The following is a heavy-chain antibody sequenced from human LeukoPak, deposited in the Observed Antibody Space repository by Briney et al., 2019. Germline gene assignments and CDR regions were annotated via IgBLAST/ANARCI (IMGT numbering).Heavy chain of an antibody. CDR1: GFTFSNGW. V-gene: IGHV3-15*01. Sequence: KPGGSLRLSCAASGFTFSNGWMSWVRQAPGKGLEWVGHIKSNTDGGTTDYGAPVKGRFTISRDDSKNTLYLQMNSLKTEDTAVYYCATNNLGAQGLDYWGQGTLVTVSS. D-gene: IGHD1-26*01. J-gene: IGHJ4*02. CDR2: IKSNTDGGTT. CDR3: ATNNLGAQGLDY.